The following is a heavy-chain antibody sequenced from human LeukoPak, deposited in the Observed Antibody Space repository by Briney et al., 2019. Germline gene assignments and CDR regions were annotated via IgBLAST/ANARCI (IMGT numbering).Heavy chain of an antibody. CDR2: IYYSGST. CDR3: ARVFDGCSSTSCYIDY. V-gene: IGHV4-59*11. J-gene: IGHJ4*02. CDR1: GGSISSHY. D-gene: IGHD2-2*02. Sequence: SETLSLTCTVSGGSISSHYWSWIRQPPGKGLEWIGYIYYSGSTNYNPSLKSRVTISVDTSKNQFSLKLSSVTAADTAVYYCARVFDGCSSTSCYIDYWGQGTLVTVSS.